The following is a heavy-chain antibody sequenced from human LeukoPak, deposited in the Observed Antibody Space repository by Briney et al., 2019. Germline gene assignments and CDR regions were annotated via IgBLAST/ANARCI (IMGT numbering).Heavy chain of an antibody. CDR1: GYRFTNYW. CDR2: IYPSDSDT. Sequence: GESLKISCKGSGYRFTNYWIGWVRQMPGKGLEWMGIIYPSDSDTIYNPSFQGQVTISVDKSTNTAYLQWSSLKASDTAMYFCARYCDTTSCYRYWGQGTLVTVSS. V-gene: IGHV5-51*01. J-gene: IGHJ4*02. D-gene: IGHD2-2*01. CDR3: ARYCDTTSCYRY.